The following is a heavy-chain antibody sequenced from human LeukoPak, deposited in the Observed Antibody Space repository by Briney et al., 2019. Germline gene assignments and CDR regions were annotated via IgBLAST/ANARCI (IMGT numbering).Heavy chain of an antibody. CDR2: IGPSGVNI. D-gene: IGHD4-17*01. Sequence: GGSLRLSCAASGLTFSSYEMNWVRQAPGKGLEWVSYIGPSGVNICYADSVRGRFTISRDSAKSSVYLQMNSLTAEDTAIYYCATLYGRDYWGQGTPVTVSS. CDR3: ATLYGRDY. J-gene: IGHJ4*02. CDR1: GLTFSSYE. V-gene: IGHV3-48*03.